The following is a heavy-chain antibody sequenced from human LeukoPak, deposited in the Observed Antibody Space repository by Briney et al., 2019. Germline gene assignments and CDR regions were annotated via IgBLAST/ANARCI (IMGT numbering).Heavy chain of an antibody. CDR1: GGSNSSYY. V-gene: IGHV4-59*01. Sequence: PSETLSLTCTVSGGSNSSYYWSWIRQPPGKGLEWIGYIYYSGSTNYNPSLKSRVTISVDTSKNQFSLKLSSVTAADTAVYYCARLDYYDSSGFDYWGQGTLVTVSS. D-gene: IGHD3-22*01. CDR2: IYYSGST. J-gene: IGHJ4*02. CDR3: ARLDYYDSSGFDY.